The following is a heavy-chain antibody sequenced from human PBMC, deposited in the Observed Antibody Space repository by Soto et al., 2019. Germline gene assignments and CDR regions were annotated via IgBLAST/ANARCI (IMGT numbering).Heavy chain of an antibody. J-gene: IGHJ6*02. CDR2: IFPIVGIA. D-gene: IGHD1-7*01. V-gene: IGHV1-69*02. Sequence: QVLLVQSGAEVKRPGSSVKVSCKASGGTFSSYTISWVRQAPGQGLEWMGRIFPIVGIANYAQNFQGRVTITADKSTSTAYREVSSLRSDDTAVYDCARGRTELLYRDYYYYAMDAWGQGTTVTVSS. CDR3: ARGRTELLYRDYYYYAMDA. CDR1: GGTFSSYT.